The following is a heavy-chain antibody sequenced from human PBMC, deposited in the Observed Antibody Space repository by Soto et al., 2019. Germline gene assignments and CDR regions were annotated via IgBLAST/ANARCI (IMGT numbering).Heavy chain of an antibody. CDR1: GYSFTSYW. CDR2: IYPGDSDT. Sequence: GESLKISCRGSGYSFTSYWIGLVRQMPGKGLEWMGIIYPGDSDTRYSPSFQGQVTISADKSISTAYLQWSSLKASDTAMYYCASYHEQWLDQIWGQGTMVTVSS. CDR3: ASYHEQWLDQI. V-gene: IGHV5-51*01. D-gene: IGHD6-19*01. J-gene: IGHJ3*02.